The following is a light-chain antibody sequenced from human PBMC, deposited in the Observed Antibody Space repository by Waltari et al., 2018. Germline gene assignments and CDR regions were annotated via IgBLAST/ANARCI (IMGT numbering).Light chain of an antibody. CDR2: DVS. J-gene: IGLJ3*02. CDR1: SSDVGGYNY. CDR3: CSYAGSYTWV. Sequence: QSALTQPRSVSGSPGQSVTISCTGTSSDVGGYNYVSWYQQHPGEAPKLMIYDVSKRPSGVPDRFSGSKSGNTASLPSSGLQSEDEADYYCCSYAGSYTWVFGGGTKLTVL. V-gene: IGLV2-11*01.